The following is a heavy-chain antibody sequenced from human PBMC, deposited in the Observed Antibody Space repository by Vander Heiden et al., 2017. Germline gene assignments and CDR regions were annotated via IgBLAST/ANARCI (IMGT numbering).Heavy chain of an antibody. CDR1: GDYVSSNSVA. J-gene: IGHJ4*02. CDR3: ARWNHDEGYFDY. CDR2: TYYRSKWYY. Sequence: QVQLQQSGPGLVKPSQTLSLTCAISGDYVSSNSVAWTWIRQSPSRGLEWLGRTYYRSKWYYDYTPSVKSRISINPDTSMNQFSLQMNSVTPEDTAVYYCARWNHDEGYFDYWGQGTLVTVSP. D-gene: IGHD1-1*01. V-gene: IGHV6-1*01.